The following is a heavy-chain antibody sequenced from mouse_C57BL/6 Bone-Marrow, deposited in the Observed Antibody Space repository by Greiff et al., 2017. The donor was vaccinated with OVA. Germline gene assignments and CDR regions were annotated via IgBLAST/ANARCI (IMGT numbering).Heavy chain of an antibody. J-gene: IGHJ1*03. CDR2: INPSNGGT. V-gene: IGHV1-53*01. Sequence: QVQLQQPGAELVKPGASVKLSCKASGYTFTSYWMHWVKQRPGQGLEWIGNINPSNGGTNYNEKFKSKATLTVDKSSSTAYMQLSSLTSEDSAVCYCARVEVVASWYFDVWGKGTTVTVSS. D-gene: IGHD1-1*01. CDR3: ARVEVVASWYFDV. CDR1: GYTFTSYW.